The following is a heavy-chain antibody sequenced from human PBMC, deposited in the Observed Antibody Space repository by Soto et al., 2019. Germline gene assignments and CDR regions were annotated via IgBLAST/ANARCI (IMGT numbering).Heavy chain of an antibody. CDR3: ARGDYSSYNWFDP. J-gene: IGHJ5*02. D-gene: IGHD4-4*01. Sequence: PSETLSLTCTVSGGSISRGGYYWSWIRQHPGKGLEWIGYIYYSGSTYYKPSLKSRVTISVDTSKNQFSLKLSSVTAADTAVYYCARGDYSSYNWFDPWGQGTLVTVSS. CDR2: IYYSGST. V-gene: IGHV4-31*03. CDR1: GGSISRGGYY.